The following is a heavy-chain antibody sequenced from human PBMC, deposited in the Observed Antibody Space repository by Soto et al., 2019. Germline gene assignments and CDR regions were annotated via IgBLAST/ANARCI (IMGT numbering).Heavy chain of an antibody. J-gene: IGHJ6*02. CDR3: ARGYAPGGVYYYYYGMDV. Sequence: GASVKVSCKASGGTFSSYAISWVRQAPGQGLEWMGGIIPIFGTANYAQKFQGRVTITADESTSTAYMVLSSLRSEDTAVYYCARGYAPGGVYYYYYGMDVWGQGTTVTVSS. D-gene: IGHD2-2*01. CDR1: GGTFSSYA. V-gene: IGHV1-69*13. CDR2: IIPIFGTA.